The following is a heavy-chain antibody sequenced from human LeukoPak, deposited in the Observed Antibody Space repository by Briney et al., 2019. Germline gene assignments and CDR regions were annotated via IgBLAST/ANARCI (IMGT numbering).Heavy chain of an antibody. V-gene: IGHV3-21*01. CDR1: GFTLSTYS. CDR2: ISSSSSNI. Sequence: GGSLRLSCAASGFTLSTYSMNWVRLAPGKGLEWVSSISSSSSNIYYADSVKGRFTISRDNAKNALYLQMNSLRAEDTAVYYCARSLTLIGGGFDYWGQGTLVTVSS. J-gene: IGHJ4*02. D-gene: IGHD3-22*01. CDR3: ARSLTLIGGGFDY.